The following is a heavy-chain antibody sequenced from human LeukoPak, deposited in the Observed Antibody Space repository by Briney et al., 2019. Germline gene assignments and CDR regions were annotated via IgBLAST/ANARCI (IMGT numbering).Heavy chain of an antibody. V-gene: IGHV1-46*01. CDR1: GYTFTSYY. CDR3: ARANYYGSGSPTYNYYYYYMDV. J-gene: IGHJ6*03. Sequence: ASVKVSCKASGYTFTSYYMHWVRQAPGQGLEWMGIINPSGGSTSYAQKFQGRVTMTRDMSTSTLYMELSSLRSEDTAVYYCARANYYGSGSPTYNYYYYYMDVWGKGTTVTISS. D-gene: IGHD3-10*01. CDR2: INPSGGST.